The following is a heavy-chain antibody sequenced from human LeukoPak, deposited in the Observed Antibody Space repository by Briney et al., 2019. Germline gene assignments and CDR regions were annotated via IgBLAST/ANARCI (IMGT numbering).Heavy chain of an antibody. CDR1: GGSISSYY. CDR2: IYYSGST. Sequence: SETLSLTCTVSGGSISSYYWSWIRQPPGKGLEWIGYIYYSGSTNYNPSLKSRVTISVDTSKNQFSLKLSSVAAADTAVYYCARYYGGRSVNGAAAGSFDYWGQGTLVTVSS. D-gene: IGHD6-13*01. V-gene: IGHV4-59*01. J-gene: IGHJ4*02. CDR3: ARYYGGRSVNGAAAGSFDY.